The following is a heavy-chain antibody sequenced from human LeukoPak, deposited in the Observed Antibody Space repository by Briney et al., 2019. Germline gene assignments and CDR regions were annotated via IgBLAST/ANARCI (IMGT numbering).Heavy chain of an antibody. J-gene: IGHJ4*02. CDR3: AKDEGIRCLRGDCPFDY. D-gene: IGHD2-21*01. CDR2: ISYDGSNK. CDR1: GFTFSSYG. V-gene: IGHV3-30*18. Sequence: GGSLRLSCAASGFTFSSYGMHWVRQAPGKGLEWVAVISYDGSNKYYADSVKGRFTISRDNSKNTLYLQMNSLRPEDTAVYYCAKDEGIRCLRGDCPFDYWGQGTLVTVSS.